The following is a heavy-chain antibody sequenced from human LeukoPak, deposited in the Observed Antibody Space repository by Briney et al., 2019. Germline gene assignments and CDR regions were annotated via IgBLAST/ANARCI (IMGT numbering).Heavy chain of an antibody. CDR1: GFTFSSYS. J-gene: IGHJ5*02. CDR3: ARGGTWASRGFDP. D-gene: IGHD1-1*01. V-gene: IGHV3-21*01. Sequence: GGSLRLSCAASGFTFSSYSMNWVRQAPGKGLEWVSSISSSSYIYYADSVKGRFTISRDNAKNTLYLQMNSLRAEDTAVYYCARGGTWASRGFDPWGQGTLVTVSS. CDR2: ISSSSYI.